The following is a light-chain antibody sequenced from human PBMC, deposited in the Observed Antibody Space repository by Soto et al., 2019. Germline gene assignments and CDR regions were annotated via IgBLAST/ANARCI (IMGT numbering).Light chain of an antibody. CDR1: QSIRSY. V-gene: IGKV1-39*01. J-gene: IGKJ1*01. CDR2: DAS. Sequence: DIQLTQSPSSLSASVGDKVTITCRASQSIRSYLNWVQQKPGKAPKLLIYDASSLQTGVPSRFSGSGSGTDFSLTISSLQPEDFATYYFQQSYSTPPWTVGQGTKVDIK. CDR3: QQSYSTPPWT.